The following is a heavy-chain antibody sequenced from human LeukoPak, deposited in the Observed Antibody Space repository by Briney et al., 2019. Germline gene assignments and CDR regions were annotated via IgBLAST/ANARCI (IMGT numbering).Heavy chain of an antibody. V-gene: IGHV3-21*01. CDR2: ISSSSSYI. D-gene: IGHD2-15*01. CDR3: ARAVCSGSSCYRFDY. CDR1: GFTFSSYS. Sequence: PGGSLRLSCAASGFTFSSYSMNWVRQAPGKGLEWVSSISSSSSYIYYADSVKGRFTISRDNAKNSLYLQMNSLRAEDTAVYYCARAVCSGSSCYRFDYWGQGTLVTVSS. J-gene: IGHJ4*02.